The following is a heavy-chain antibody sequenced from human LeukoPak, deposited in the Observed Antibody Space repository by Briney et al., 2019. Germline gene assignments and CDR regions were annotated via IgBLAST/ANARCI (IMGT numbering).Heavy chain of an antibody. CDR1: GYSIRSGYY. J-gene: IGHJ4*02. CDR3: ARHASHGVSPFDY. Sequence: KPSETLSLTCAVSGYSIRSGYYWGWIRQPPGKGLEWIGRIYLDGNTYYNPSLKSRVTLSLATSKNQFSLKLTSVTAADTAVYYCARHASHGVSPFDYWGQGTLVTVSS. CDR2: IYLDGNT. D-gene: IGHD2-8*01. V-gene: IGHV4-38-2*01.